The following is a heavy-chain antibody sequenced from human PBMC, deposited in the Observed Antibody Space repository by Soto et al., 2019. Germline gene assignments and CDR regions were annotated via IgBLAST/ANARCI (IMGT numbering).Heavy chain of an antibody. CDR2: IIPIFGTA. CDR1: GGTLRRYA. J-gene: IGHJ6*02. Sequence: SVKEACKASGGTLRRYAINWGRQAPVQGLEWMGGIIPIFGTANYAQKFQGRVTITADKSTSTAYMELSSLRSEDTAVYYCARNPRYDFWSGSLAGGMDVWGQGTTVTVSS. CDR3: ARNPRYDFWSGSLAGGMDV. D-gene: IGHD3-3*01. V-gene: IGHV1-69*06.